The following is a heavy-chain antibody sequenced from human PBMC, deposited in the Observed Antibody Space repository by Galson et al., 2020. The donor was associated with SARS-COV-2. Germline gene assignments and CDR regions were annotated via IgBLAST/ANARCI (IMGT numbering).Heavy chain of an antibody. V-gene: IGHV3-30-3*01. J-gene: IGHJ6*02. Sequence: GGSLSLSCAASGFTFSSYAMHWVRQAPGKGLEWVAVISYDGSNKYYADSVKGRFTISRDNSKNTLYLQMNSLRAEDTAVYYCARAPGTGMDVWGQGTTVTVSS. D-gene: IGHD1-1*01. CDR1: GFTFSSYA. CDR2: ISYDGSNK. CDR3: ARAPGTGMDV.